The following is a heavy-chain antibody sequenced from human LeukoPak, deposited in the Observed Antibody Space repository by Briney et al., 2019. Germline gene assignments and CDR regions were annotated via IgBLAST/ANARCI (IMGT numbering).Heavy chain of an antibody. D-gene: IGHD3-22*01. Sequence: GGSLRLSCAASGFTFTTYWMTWVRQAPGKGLEWVANIKQDGSEKHYVDSVKGRFTISRDNAKNTLYLEMNSLRAEDTAVYYCAKDSSSYDWGYMDVWGKGTTVTISS. CDR1: GFTFTTYW. CDR3: AKDSSSYDWGYMDV. CDR2: IKQDGSEK. V-gene: IGHV3-7*03. J-gene: IGHJ6*03.